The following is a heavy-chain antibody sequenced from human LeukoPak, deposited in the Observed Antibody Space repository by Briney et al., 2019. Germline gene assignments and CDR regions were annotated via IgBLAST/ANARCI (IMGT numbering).Heavy chain of an antibody. D-gene: IGHD4-23*01. CDR2: IYSGGST. J-gene: IGHJ3*02. CDR3: ASWTTVVTPHAFDI. V-gene: IGHV3-53*01. Sequence: GGSLRLSCAASGFTFSSHGMHWVRQAPGKGLEWVSVIYSGGSTYYADSVKGRFTISRDNSKNTLYLQMNSLRAEDTAVYYCASWTTVVTPHAFDIWGQGTMVTVSS. CDR1: GFTFSSHG.